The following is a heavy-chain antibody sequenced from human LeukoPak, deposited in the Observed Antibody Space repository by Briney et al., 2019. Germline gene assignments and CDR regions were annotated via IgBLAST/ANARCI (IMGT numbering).Heavy chain of an antibody. D-gene: IGHD3-16*01. CDR1: GFTFSTYA. Sequence: PGGSLRLSCAASGFTFSTYAMNWVRQAPGKGLEWVSGISGSGDSTYYADSVKGRFTISKDNSKNTLYLQMNSLRADDTAVYYCAKGDRGDYWGQGTLVTVSS. J-gene: IGHJ4*02. CDR2: ISGSGDST. V-gene: IGHV3-23*01. CDR3: AKGDRGDY.